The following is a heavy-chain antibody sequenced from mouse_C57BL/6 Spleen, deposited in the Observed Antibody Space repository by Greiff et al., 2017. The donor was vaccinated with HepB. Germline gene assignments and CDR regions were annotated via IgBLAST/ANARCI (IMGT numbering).Heavy chain of an antibody. Sequence: VQLQQSGAELARPGASVKLSCKASGYTFTRYGISWVKQRTGQGLEWIGEIYPRSGNTYYNEKFKGKATLTADKSSSTAYMELRSLTSEDSAVYFCARLVAMYYAMDYWGQGTSVTVSS. CDR2: IYPRSGNT. CDR1: GYTFTRYG. V-gene: IGHV1-81*01. J-gene: IGHJ4*01. D-gene: IGHD1-1*01. CDR3: ARLVAMYYAMDY.